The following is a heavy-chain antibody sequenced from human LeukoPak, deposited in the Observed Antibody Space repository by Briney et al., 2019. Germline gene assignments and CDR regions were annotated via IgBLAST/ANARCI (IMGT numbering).Heavy chain of an antibody. V-gene: IGHV4-34*01. Sequence: PSETLSLTCTVSGGSISSYYWSWIRQPPGKGLEWIGEINHSGSTNYNPSLKSRVTISVDTSKNQFSLKLSSVTAADTAVYYCARGNLVRGVIGWGQGTLVTVSS. CDR3: ARGNLVRGVIG. J-gene: IGHJ4*02. CDR2: INHSGST. D-gene: IGHD3-10*01. CDR1: GGSISSYY.